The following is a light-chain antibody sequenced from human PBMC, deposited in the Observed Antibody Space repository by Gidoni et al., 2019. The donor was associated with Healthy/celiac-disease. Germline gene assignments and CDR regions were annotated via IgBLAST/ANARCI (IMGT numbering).Light chain of an antibody. Sequence: ESVLTQSPGILSLSPGERATLSCRAIPSVSSSYLAWYQQKTGQAPRLLIYGASSRATGIPDRFSGSGAGTDFTLTISRLEPEDFAVYYCQQYGSSPPKYTFGQGTKLEIK. CDR3: QQYGSSPPKYT. CDR1: PSVSSSY. CDR2: GAS. V-gene: IGKV3-20*01. J-gene: IGKJ2*01.